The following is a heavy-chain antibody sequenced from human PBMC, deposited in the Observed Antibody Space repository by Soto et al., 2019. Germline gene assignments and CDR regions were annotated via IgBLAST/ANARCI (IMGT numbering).Heavy chain of an antibody. D-gene: IGHD6-6*01. V-gene: IGHV3-23*01. CDR1: GFTFSSYA. J-gene: IGHJ4*02. CDR2: ISGSGGST. Sequence: GSLRLSCAASGFTFSSYAMSWVRQAPGKGLEWVSAISGSGGSTYYADSVKGRFTISRDNSKNTLYLQMNSLRAEDTAVYYCAKYWQLAPYFDYWGQGTLVTAPQ. CDR3: AKYWQLAPYFDY.